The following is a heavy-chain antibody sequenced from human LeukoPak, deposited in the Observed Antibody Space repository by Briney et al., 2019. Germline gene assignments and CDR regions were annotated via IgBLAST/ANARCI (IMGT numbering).Heavy chain of an antibody. Sequence: TGRSLRLSCAASGFTFSSYGMHWVRQAPGKGLEWVAVIWYDGSNKYYADSVKGQFTISRDNSKNTLYLQMNSLRAEDTAVYYCARDREWELPDYWGQGTLVTVSS. J-gene: IGHJ4*02. CDR2: IWYDGSNK. CDR3: ARDREWELPDY. CDR1: GFTFSSYG. D-gene: IGHD1-26*01. V-gene: IGHV3-33*01.